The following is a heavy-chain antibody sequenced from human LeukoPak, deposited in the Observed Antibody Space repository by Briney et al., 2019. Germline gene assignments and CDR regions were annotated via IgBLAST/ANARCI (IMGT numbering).Heavy chain of an antibody. J-gene: IGHJ5*02. D-gene: IGHD3-10*01. CDR2: IYTSGST. CDR3: AREITMVRGDHNWFDP. CDR1: GGSISSYY. V-gene: IGHV4-4*07. Sequence: PSETLSLTCTVSGGSISSYYWSWIRQPAGKGLEWIGRIYTSGSTNYNPSLKSRVTMSVDTSKNQFSLKLSSVTAADTAVYYCAREITMVRGDHNWFDPWGQGTLVTVSS.